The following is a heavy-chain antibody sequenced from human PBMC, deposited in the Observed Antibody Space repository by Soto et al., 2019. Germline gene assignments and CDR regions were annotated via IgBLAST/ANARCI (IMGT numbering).Heavy chain of an antibody. CDR2: IYYSGST. CDR1: GGSISSRGYY. Sequence: QVQLQESGPGLVKPSQTLSLTCTVSGGSISSRGYYWSWIRQHPGKGLEWIGYIYYSGSTYYNPALKSRVTISVDTSENQFSLKLSSVTAADTAVYYCARDSPYDCWSGYTNAFDIWGQGTMVTVSS. D-gene: IGHD3-3*01. CDR3: ARDSPYDCWSGYTNAFDI. V-gene: IGHV4-31*03. J-gene: IGHJ3*02.